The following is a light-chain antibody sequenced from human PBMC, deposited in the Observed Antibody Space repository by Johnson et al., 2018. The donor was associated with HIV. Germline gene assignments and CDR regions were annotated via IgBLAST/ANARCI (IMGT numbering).Light chain of an antibody. V-gene: IGLV1-51*02. CDR2: ENN. J-gene: IGLJ1*01. CDR1: SSNIGNNY. Sequence: QSVLTQPPSVSAAPGQKVTISCSGSSSNIGNNYVSWYRQLPGTAPQLLIYENNKRPSGIPDRFSGSKSATSATLGITGLQPGDEADYYCGTGDSSLGTYVFGTGTKVTVL. CDR3: GTGDSSLGTYV.